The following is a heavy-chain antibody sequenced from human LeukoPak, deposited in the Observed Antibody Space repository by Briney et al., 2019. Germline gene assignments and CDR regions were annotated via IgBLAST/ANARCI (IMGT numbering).Heavy chain of an antibody. CDR1: GFTFSSYA. D-gene: IGHD4-17*01. J-gene: IGHJ6*02. CDR2: ISGSGGST. V-gene: IGHV3-23*01. Sequence: GGSLGLSCAASGFTFSSYAMSWVRQAPGKGLEWVSAISGSGGSTYYADSVKGRFTISRDNSKNTLYLQMNSLRAEDTAVYYCAKEEGGDYGDYYYYGMDVWGQGTTVTVSS. CDR3: AKEEGGDYGDYYYYGMDV.